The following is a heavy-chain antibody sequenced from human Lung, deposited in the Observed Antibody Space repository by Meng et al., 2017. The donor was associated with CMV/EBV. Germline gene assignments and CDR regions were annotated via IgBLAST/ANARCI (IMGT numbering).Heavy chain of an antibody. V-gene: IGHV6-1*01. D-gene: IGHD6-19*01. Sequence: SETLSLXCAIFGDSVSSNSVTWNWHRQSPSKGLEWLGRTYYKSIWYTDYAVSVRSRIAINADTSGNQFSLQLRYVTPDDTAVCYCARDKKALDSSGWYVDYYYGIAVWGPWTXVNGAS. CDR1: GDSVSSNSVT. CDR3: ARDKKALDSSGWYVDYYYGIAV. CDR2: TYYKSIWYT. J-gene: IGHJ6*02.